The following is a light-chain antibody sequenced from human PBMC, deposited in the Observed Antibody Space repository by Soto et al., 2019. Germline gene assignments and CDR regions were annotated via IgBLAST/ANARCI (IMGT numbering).Light chain of an antibody. J-gene: IGKJ1*01. CDR1: QNIDRC. V-gene: IGKV1-5*01. Sequence: DIQMTQSPSTLSASVGDRVNMTCRASQNIDRCLAWYQQRPGEGPKVLMFDASKLESGVPSRFSGSGSGTEFTLTISSLQTEDFATYYCQQYIDSWTFGQGTKVEIK. CDR2: DAS. CDR3: QQYIDSWT.